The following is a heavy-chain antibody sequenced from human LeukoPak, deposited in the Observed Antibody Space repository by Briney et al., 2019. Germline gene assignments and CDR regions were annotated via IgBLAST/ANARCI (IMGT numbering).Heavy chain of an antibody. D-gene: IGHD6-6*01. Sequence: SVKVSCKASGGTFSSYAISWVRQAPGRGLEWMGGIIPIFGTANYAQKFQGRVTITTDESTSTAYMELSSLRSEDTAVYYCARERDSSPYFDYWGQGTLVTVSS. V-gene: IGHV1-69*05. CDR3: ARERDSSPYFDY. CDR2: IIPIFGTA. CDR1: GGTFSSYA. J-gene: IGHJ4*02.